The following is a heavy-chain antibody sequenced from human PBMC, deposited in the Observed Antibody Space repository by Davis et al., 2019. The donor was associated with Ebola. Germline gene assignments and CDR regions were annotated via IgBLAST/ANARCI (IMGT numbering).Heavy chain of an antibody. V-gene: IGHV3-21*01. CDR1: GFTFSSYS. CDR2: ISSSSSYI. J-gene: IGHJ4*02. D-gene: IGHD3-3*01. Sequence: GESLKISCAASGFTFSSYSMNWVRQAPGKGLEWVSSISSSSSYIYYADSVKGRFTISRDNAKNSLYLQLDSLRDEDTAVYYCARWGLRGNYDSWSGSDYYFDYWGQGTLVTVSS. CDR3: ARWGLRGNYDSWSGSDYYFDY.